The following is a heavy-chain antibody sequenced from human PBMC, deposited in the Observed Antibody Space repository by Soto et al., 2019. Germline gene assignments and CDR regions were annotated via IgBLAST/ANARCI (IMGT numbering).Heavy chain of an antibody. J-gene: IGHJ4*02. D-gene: IGHD4-17*01. CDR3: ARSWNDYGTYGAFDS. Sequence: ASLTISCTVSGYSFSNYWLAWVRHMPGKGLELLGLIYPADSDTRYSTSFQGQVTFSADKSITTAHLHWSNLKASDTGMYYCARSWNDYGTYGAFDSWGQGTRVTVSS. CDR2: IYPADSDT. V-gene: IGHV5-51*01. CDR1: GYSFSNYW.